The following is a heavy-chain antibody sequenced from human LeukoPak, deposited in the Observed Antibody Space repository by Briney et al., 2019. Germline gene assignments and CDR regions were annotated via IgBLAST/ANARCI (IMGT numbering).Heavy chain of an antibody. Sequence: ASVQVSCKASGYTFTSYYMHWVRQATGQGLEWMGIINPNSGNTSYAQKFQGRVTMARDTSTSTVYMELSSLRSEDTAVYYCARDGEEMAIDYWGQGTLVTVSS. D-gene: IGHD5-24*01. V-gene: IGHV1-46*01. CDR2: INPNSGNT. CDR3: ARDGEEMAIDY. CDR1: GYTFTSYY. J-gene: IGHJ4*02.